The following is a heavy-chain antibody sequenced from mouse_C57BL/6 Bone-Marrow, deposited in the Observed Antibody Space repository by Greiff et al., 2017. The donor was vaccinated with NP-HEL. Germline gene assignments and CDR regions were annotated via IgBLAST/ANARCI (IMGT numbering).Heavy chain of an antibody. J-gene: IGHJ2*01. Sequence: QVQLQQPGAELVKPGASVKLSCKASGYTFTSYWMQWVKQRPGQGLEWIGEIDPSASYTNYNQKFKGKAPLTVDPSSSTAYMQLGSLTSEDAAVYYCARGGIYYDLYYFDYWGQGTTLTVSS. CDR3: ARGGIYYDLYYFDY. CDR1: GYTFTSYW. D-gene: IGHD2-4*01. CDR2: IDPSASYT. V-gene: IGHV1-50*01.